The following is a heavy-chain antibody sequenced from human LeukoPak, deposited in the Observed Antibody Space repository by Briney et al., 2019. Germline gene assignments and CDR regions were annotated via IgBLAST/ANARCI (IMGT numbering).Heavy chain of an antibody. CDR1: GGSISSSSYY. V-gene: IGHV3-11*01. CDR3: AKGGYSSGRYFYYYMDV. Sequence: LSLTCTVSGGSISSSSYYWGWIRQAPGKGLEWVSYISSGSTIKYADSVKGRFTISRDNAKNSLYLQMNNLRAEDTAVYYCAKGGYSSGRYFYYYMDVWGEGTTVTVSS. CDR2: ISSGSTI. J-gene: IGHJ6*03. D-gene: IGHD5-18*01.